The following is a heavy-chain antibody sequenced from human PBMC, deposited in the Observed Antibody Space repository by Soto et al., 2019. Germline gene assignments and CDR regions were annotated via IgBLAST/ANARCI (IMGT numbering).Heavy chain of an antibody. CDR3: TRAAWFPYLSFY. CDR2: ISSSGSTA. J-gene: IGHJ4*02. V-gene: IGHV3-48*03. Sequence: PGGSLRLSCAVSGFTFSRFELRWVRQAPGKGLEWISYISSSGSTAYYASSAEGRFTISRDNANNSVYLQMDSLRAEDTALYYCTRAAWFPYLSFYWGQGALVTVSS. CDR1: GFTFSRFE. D-gene: IGHD3-10*01.